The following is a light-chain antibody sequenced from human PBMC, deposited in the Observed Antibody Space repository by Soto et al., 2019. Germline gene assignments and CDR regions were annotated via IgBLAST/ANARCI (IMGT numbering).Light chain of an antibody. J-gene: IGKJ1*01. Sequence: DIVMTQSPLSLPVTPGEPASISCMSSQSLLHSNGYNYLDWYLQKPGQSPQLLIYLGSNRASGVPDRFSGSGSGTDFTLKISRVEAEDVGVYYCMQALQTKTWTFGQGTKVDIK. CDR3: MQALQTKTWT. CDR1: QSLLHSNGYNY. V-gene: IGKV2-28*01. CDR2: LGS.